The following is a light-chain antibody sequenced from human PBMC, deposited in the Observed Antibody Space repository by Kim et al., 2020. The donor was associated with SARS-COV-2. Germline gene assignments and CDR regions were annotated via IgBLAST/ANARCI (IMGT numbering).Light chain of an antibody. CDR1: SLRSYY. J-gene: IGLJ2*01. Sequence: VALGQTVRITCQGHSLRSYYATWYQQKPGQAPILVIYGKDNRPSGIPDRFSGSSSGNTASLTITGTQAGEEADYYCNSRDTNDNVVFGGGTKLTVL. V-gene: IGLV3-19*01. CDR3: NSRDTNDNVV. CDR2: GKD.